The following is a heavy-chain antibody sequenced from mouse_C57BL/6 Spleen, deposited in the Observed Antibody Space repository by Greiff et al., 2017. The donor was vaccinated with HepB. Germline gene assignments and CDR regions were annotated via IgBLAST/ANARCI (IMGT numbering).Heavy chain of an antibody. CDR3: TTDGYYSFDY. V-gene: IGHV14-4*01. CDR1: GFNIKDDY. J-gene: IGHJ2*01. CDR2: IDPENGDT. D-gene: IGHD2-3*01. Sequence: VQLKQSGAELVRPGASVKLSCTASGFNIKDDYMHWVKQRPEQGLEWIGWIDPENGDTEYASKFQGKATRTADTSSNTAYLQLSSLTSEDTAVYYCTTDGYYSFDYWGQGTTLTVSS.